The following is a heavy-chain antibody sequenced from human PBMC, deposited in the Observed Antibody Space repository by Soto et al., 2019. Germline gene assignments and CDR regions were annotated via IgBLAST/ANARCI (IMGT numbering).Heavy chain of an antibody. CDR3: ARHKTDYATPNWFDP. J-gene: IGHJ5*02. Sequence: SETLSLTCTVSGGPISSNSYYWGWIRQPPGKGLEWIGSIYYSGNTYYNPSLKSRVTISVDTSKNQFSLKLSSVAAADTAVYYCARHKTDYATPNWFDPWGQGTLVTVSS. CDR1: GGPISSNSYY. D-gene: IGHD4-17*01. V-gene: IGHV4-39*01. CDR2: IYYSGNT.